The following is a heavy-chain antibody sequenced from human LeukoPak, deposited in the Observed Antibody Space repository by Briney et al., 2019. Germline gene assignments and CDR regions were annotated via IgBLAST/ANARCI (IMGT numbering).Heavy chain of an antibody. CDR1: GGSITGFH. CDR3: ARYSTGVYGMDV. V-gene: IGHV4-4*08. J-gene: IGHJ6*02. D-gene: IGHD2-8*02. Sequence: SETLSLTCTVSGGSITGFHWSWIRQPPGKGLEWIGYIYSNEASEYRPSLRSRVTISADTSKNQFSLKLASVTAADTAVYYCARYSTGVYGMDVWGQGTTVTVSS. CDR2: IYSNEAS.